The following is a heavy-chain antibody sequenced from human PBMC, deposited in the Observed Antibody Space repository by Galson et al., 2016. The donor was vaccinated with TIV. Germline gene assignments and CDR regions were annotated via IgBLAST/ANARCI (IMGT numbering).Heavy chain of an antibody. D-gene: IGHD3-10*01. Sequence: SVKASCKASGYSFTGYFMHWVRQAPGQGLEWMGWINPKTGATTYAQESQGRITMTRDTSASTVYMDLNRLQSDDTAVYYCARSDSYYKYALDVWGQGTTVTVSS. V-gene: IGHV1-2*02. CDR3: ARSDSYYKYALDV. J-gene: IGHJ3*01. CDR1: GYSFTGYF. CDR2: INPKTGAT.